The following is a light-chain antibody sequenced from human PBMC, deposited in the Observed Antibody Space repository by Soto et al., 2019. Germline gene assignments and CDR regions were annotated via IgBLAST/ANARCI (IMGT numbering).Light chain of an antibody. CDR3: QSYDSSLSGYV. CDR1: SSNIGAGYD. Sequence: QSVLTQPPSVSGAPGQRLTISCTGSSSNIGAGYDVHWYQQLPGTAPKLLIYDNSNRPSGVPDRFSGSKSGTSASLAITGLQAEDEADYYCQSYDSSLSGYVFGTGTKVTVL. CDR2: DNS. J-gene: IGLJ1*01. V-gene: IGLV1-40*01.